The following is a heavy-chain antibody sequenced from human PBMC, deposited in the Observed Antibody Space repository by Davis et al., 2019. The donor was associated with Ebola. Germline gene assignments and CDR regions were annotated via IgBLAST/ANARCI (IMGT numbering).Heavy chain of an antibody. J-gene: IGHJ4*02. CDR2: INPNSGGT. CDR3: ARGDSSGYYYHPPFWY. Sequence: AASVKVSCKASGYTFTSYGISWVRQAPGQGLEWMGWINPNSGGTNYAQKFQGWVTMTRDTSISTAYMELSRLRSDDTAVYYCARGDSSGYYYHPPFWYWGQGTLVTVSS. V-gene: IGHV1-2*04. CDR1: GYTFTSYG. D-gene: IGHD3-22*01.